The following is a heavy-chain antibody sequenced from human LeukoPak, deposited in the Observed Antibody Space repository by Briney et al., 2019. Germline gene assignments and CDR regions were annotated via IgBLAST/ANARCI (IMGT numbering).Heavy chain of an antibody. J-gene: IGHJ4*02. V-gene: IGHV3-7*03. D-gene: IGHD3-10*01. CDR3: ASGLRTYGY. CDR2: IKQDGSEK. Sequence: PGGSLRLSCAASEFAFTSYWMSWVRQAPGKGLEWVANIKQDGSEKNYVDSVKGRFTISRDNAKKSLFLQMNSLRAEDTAVYYCASGLRTYGYWGQGTLVTVSS. CDR1: EFAFTSYW.